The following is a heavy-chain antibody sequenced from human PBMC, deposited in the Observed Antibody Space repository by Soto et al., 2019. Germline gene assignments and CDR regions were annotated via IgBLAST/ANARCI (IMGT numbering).Heavy chain of an antibody. J-gene: IGHJ4*02. D-gene: IGHD6-19*01. V-gene: IGHV3-30*18. CDR2: ISYDGSKK. Sequence: QVQLVESGGGVVQPGRSLRLSCAASGFTFISYGMYWVRQAPGKGLEWVAVISYDGSKKYYADSVKGRFTVSRDNSENTLSLQMNSLRPEDTAVYYCAKEGPQLLLGEYYFDYWGQGTLVTVSS. CDR3: AKEGPQLLLGEYYFDY. CDR1: GFTFISYG.